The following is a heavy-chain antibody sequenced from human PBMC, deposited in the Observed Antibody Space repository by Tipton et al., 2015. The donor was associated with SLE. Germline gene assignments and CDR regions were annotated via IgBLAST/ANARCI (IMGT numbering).Heavy chain of an antibody. CDR2: IYTSGST. J-gene: IGHJ4*02. CDR3: ASMGRGYSYGTVYY. Sequence: LRLSCTVSGGSISSGTYYWTWIRQPAGKGLEWLGRIYTSGSTDYNPSLKSRVTISVDTSKNQFSLKLSSVTAADTAVYYCASMGRGYSYGTVYYWGQGTLVTVSS. CDR1: GGSISSGTYY. V-gene: IGHV4-61*02. D-gene: IGHD5-18*01.